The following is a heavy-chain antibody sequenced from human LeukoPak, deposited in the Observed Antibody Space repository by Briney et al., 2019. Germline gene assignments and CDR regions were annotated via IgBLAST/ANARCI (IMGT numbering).Heavy chain of an antibody. V-gene: IGHV3-23*01. CDR2: ISGSGGST. J-gene: IGHJ3*02. D-gene: IGHD2-15*01. CDR3: AKQGSYWDAFDI. CDR1: GFTFSSYA. Sequence: PGGSLRLSCAASGFTFSSYAMSWVRQAPGRGLEWVSAISGSGGSTYYADSVKGRFTISRDNSKNTLYLQMNSLRAEDTAIYYCAKQGSYWDAFDIWGQGTMVTVSS.